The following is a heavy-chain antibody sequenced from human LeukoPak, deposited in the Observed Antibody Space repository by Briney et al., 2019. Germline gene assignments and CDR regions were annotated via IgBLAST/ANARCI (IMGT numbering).Heavy chain of an antibody. CDR3: ARDRPTGSYYSIDY. J-gene: IGHJ4*02. V-gene: IGHV3-33*08. Sequence: GGSLRLSCAASGFTFSSYSMNWVRQAPGQGLEWVALIWYDGSNKYYADSVKGRFTISRDNSKNTVYLQMNSLRVEDTAIYYCARDRPTGSYYSIDYWGQGTLATVSS. CDR2: IWYDGSNK. D-gene: IGHD1-26*01. CDR1: GFTFSSYS.